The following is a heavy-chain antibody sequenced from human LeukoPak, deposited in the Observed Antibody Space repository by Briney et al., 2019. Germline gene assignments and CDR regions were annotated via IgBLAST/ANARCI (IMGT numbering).Heavy chain of an antibody. CDR1: EFTFGDHA. V-gene: IGHV3-49*04. J-gene: IGHJ6*02. Sequence: GGSPRLSCTASEFTFGDHAMSWVRQAPGKGLEWVGFIRSRAYGGTTEYAPAVKGRFLISRDDSKSIAYLHMNSLKTEDTAVYYCARGPIQQWLYNGMDVWGQGTTVSVSS. CDR3: ARGPIQQWLYNGMDV. CDR2: IRSRAYGGTT. D-gene: IGHD5-18*01.